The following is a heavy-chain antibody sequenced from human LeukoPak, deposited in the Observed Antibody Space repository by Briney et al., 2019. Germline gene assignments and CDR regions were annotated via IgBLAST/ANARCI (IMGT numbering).Heavy chain of an antibody. CDR1: GYIFNSYS. CDR3: ARDRTHTPMDD. CDR2: ISTFNGNT. J-gene: IGHJ4*02. D-gene: IGHD5-18*01. V-gene: IGHV1-18*01. Sequence: GASVKVSCKTSGYIFNSYSISWVRQAPGQGLEWMGWISTFNGNTNTTQKFQGRVTMTTDTSTSTAYMELRSLRSDDTAIYYCARDRTHTPMDDWGQGTLVTVSS.